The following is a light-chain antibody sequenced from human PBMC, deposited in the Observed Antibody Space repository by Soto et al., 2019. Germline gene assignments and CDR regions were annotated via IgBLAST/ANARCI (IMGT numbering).Light chain of an antibody. CDR1: ETVNNNF. CDR2: AAS. V-gene: IGKV3-20*01. Sequence: DIVLTQSPGTLSLSPGERATLSCRASETVNNNFLGWYQQKPGQAPRLLIFAASRMATGIPDRFSGSGSGTDFTLTISRLEPEDFGVYYCQQYGSSPPYTFGQGTKLEIK. J-gene: IGKJ2*01. CDR3: QQYGSSPPYT.